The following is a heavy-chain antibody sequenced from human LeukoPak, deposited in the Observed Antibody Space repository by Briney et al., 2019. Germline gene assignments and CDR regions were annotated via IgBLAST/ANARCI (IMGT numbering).Heavy chain of an antibody. D-gene: IGHD3/OR15-3a*01. Sequence: GGSLRLSCAASGFTFSNYGMSWFRQAPGKGLQWVSYISSSSSTIYYADSVRGRFTISRDNAKHSLYLQMNSLRAEDTAVYYCARDQDWTGQPYYFDYWGQGTLVTVSS. CDR1: GFTFSNYG. J-gene: IGHJ4*02. CDR3: ARDQDWTGQPYYFDY. CDR2: ISSSSSTI. V-gene: IGHV3-48*01.